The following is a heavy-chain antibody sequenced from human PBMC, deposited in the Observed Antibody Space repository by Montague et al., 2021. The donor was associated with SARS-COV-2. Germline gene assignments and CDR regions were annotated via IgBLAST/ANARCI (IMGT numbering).Heavy chain of an antibody. Sequence: SETLSLTCSVSGGSIGSYYWSWLRQPPGKGLEWIGHIHYSGGNTYSPSFKSRVTISIDTPKNQFSLKLSSVTAADTAVYYCARSLDPSGTYYLPYWGQGTLATVSS. V-gene: IGHV4-59*01. CDR3: ARSLDPSGTYYLPY. J-gene: IGHJ4*02. CDR1: GGSIGSYY. D-gene: IGHD3-10*01. CDR2: IHYSGGN.